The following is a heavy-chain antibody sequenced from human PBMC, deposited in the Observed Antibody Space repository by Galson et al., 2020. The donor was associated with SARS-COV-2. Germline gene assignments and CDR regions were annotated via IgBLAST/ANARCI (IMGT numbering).Heavy chain of an antibody. D-gene: IGHD5-18*01. Sequence: SVMVSCNASGGTFSSYAISWVRQPPAQGLVWMGGIIPIVGTANYAQTFQGRVKITADDSTSTAYMELSSLRSEDTAVYYCARDRGTAMVKYYYYMDVWGKGTTVTVSS. J-gene: IGHJ6*03. V-gene: IGHV1-69*13. CDR1: GGTFSSYA. CDR2: IIPIVGTA. CDR3: ARDRGTAMVKYYYYMDV.